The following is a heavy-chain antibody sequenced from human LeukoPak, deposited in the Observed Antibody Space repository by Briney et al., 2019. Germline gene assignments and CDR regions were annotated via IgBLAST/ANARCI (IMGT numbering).Heavy chain of an antibody. J-gene: IGHJ6*03. Sequence: GASVTVSCKASGYTFTGYYMHWVRQAPGQGLEWMGWINPNSGGTNYAQKFQGRVTMTRDTSISTAYMELSRLRSDDTAVYYCARDAESSTSPYYYYYYMDVWGKGTTVTVSS. CDR3: ARDAESSTSPYYYYYYMDV. V-gene: IGHV1-2*02. D-gene: IGHD2-2*01. CDR2: INPNSGGT. CDR1: GYTFTGYY.